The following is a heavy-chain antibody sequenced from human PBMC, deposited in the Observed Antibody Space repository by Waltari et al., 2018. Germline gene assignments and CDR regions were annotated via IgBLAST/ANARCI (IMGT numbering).Heavy chain of an antibody. Sequence: QVQLVQSGAEVKKPGASVKVSCKASGYTFTGYYMHWVRQAPGQGLEWMGWINPNSGGTNYAQKFQGRVTMTRDTSISTAYMELSRLRSDDTAVYYCARVKGVGATSGVDYFDYWGQGTLVTVSS. CDR3: ARVKGVGATSGVDYFDY. CDR2: INPNSGGT. V-gene: IGHV1-2*02. D-gene: IGHD1-26*01. CDR1: GYTFTGYY. J-gene: IGHJ4*02.